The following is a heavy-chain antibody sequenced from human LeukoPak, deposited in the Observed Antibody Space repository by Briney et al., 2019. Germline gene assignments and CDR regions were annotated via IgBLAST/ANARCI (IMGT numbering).Heavy chain of an antibody. CDR1: GFTFSSYG. CDR2: ISYDVSNK. CDR3: AKELEAVAGTLPNWFGP. D-gene: IGHD6-19*01. Sequence: PGRSLRLSCAASGFTFSSYGMHWVRQDPGKWLEWVAVISYDVSNKYYADSGKGRFTISRDNTKKMLYLQMSSLRAEDTAVYYCAKELEAVAGTLPNWFGPWGQGTPVTVSS. J-gene: IGHJ5*02. V-gene: IGHV3-30*18.